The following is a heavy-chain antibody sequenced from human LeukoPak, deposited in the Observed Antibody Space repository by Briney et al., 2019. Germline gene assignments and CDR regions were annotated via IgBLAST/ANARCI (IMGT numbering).Heavy chain of an antibody. CDR1: GDSVSSHSAT. CDR3: ARNIGVRGSVFDI. J-gene: IGHJ3*02. D-gene: IGHD3-10*02. V-gene: IGHV6-1*01. Sequence: SQTLSLTCALSGDSVSSHSATWNWIRQSPSRGLEWLGRTYYKSKWYNDYAVSVKSRITVNPDTSKNQFSLQLNSLTPEDTAVYDCARNIGVRGSVFDIWGQGTMVTVSS. CDR2: TYYKSKWYN.